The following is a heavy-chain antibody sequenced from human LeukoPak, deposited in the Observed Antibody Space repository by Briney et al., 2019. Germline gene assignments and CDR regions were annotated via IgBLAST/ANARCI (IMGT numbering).Heavy chain of an antibody. V-gene: IGHV3-23*01. D-gene: IGHD2-2*01. CDR1: GVNFSRYP. J-gene: IGHJ3*02. CDR3: AKDRSSTSYTKGNDAFDI. CDR2: ISGSGGST. Sequence: GVNFSRYPRGPYRQDTGKGLEWVSAISGSGGSTYYADSVKGRFTISRDNSKNTLYLQMNSLRAEDTAVYYCAKDRSSTSYTKGNDAFDIWGQGTMVTVSS.